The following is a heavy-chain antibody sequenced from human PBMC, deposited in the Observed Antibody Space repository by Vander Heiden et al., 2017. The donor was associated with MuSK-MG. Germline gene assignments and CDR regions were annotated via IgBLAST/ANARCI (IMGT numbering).Heavy chain of an antibody. V-gene: IGHV3-9*01. Sequence: EVQLVESGGGLEPPGRSLRLSCAASGFTFDDYAMHWVRRAPGKGLEWVSGISYNGVTMGYADSVEGRFTISRDNARDSLYLQMNNLRPEDTAVYYCAKDFYYDSRHAFDIWGQGTMVIVSS. CDR1: GFTFDDYA. D-gene: IGHD3-22*01. CDR3: AKDFYYDSRHAFDI. J-gene: IGHJ3*02. CDR2: ISYNGVTM.